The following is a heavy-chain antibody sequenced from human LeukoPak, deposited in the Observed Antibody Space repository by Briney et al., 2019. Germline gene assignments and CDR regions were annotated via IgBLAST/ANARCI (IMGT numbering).Heavy chain of an antibody. CDR1: GGTFSSYA. J-gene: IGHJ6*02. Sequence: SVKVSCKASGGTFSSYAISWVRQAPGQGLEWMGGMIPIFGTANYAQRFQGRVTITADESTSTAYMELSSLRSEDTAVYYCARVSEVPAATTYYYYGMDVWGQGTTVTVSS. V-gene: IGHV1-69*13. CDR2: MIPIFGTA. CDR3: ARVSEVPAATTYYYYGMDV. D-gene: IGHD2-2*01.